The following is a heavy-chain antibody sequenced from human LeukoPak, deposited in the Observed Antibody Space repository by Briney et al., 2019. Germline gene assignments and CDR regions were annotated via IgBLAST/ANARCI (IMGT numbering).Heavy chain of an antibody. V-gene: IGHV3-23*01. D-gene: IGHD1/OR15-1a*01. Sequence: GGSLRLSCGASGFTFSNYAMSWVRQAPGKGLEWVSTSCGNGGSTYYGDSVKGRFTISRDNVKNTLHLQMSSLRAEDTAVYYCARDSNWNNGGFDYWGQGTLVTVSA. CDR3: ARDSNWNNGGFDY. CDR2: SCGNGGST. J-gene: IGHJ4*02. CDR1: GFTFSNYA.